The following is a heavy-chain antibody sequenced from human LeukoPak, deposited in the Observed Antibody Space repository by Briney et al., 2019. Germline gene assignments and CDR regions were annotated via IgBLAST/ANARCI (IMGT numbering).Heavy chain of an antibody. V-gene: IGHV3-23*01. CDR1: GFTFSSYA. CDR3: ATILYSEIFDY. Sequence: GGSLRLSCAASGFTFSSYAMSWVRQAPGKGLEWVSAISGSGGSTYYADSVKGRFTISRDDSKNTLYLQMNSLRAEDTAVYYCATILYSEIFDYWGQGTLVTVSS. D-gene: IGHD2-15*01. J-gene: IGHJ4*02. CDR2: ISGSGGST.